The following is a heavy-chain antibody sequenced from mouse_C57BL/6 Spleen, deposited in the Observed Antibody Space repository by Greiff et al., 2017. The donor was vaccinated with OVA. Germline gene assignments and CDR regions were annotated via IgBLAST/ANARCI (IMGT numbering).Heavy chain of an antibody. CDR2: ISNGGGST. J-gene: IGHJ2*01. CDR1: GFTFSDYY. CDR3: ARLKDYYFDY. V-gene: IGHV5-12*01. Sequence: EVQLVESGGGLVQPGGSLKLSCAASGFTFSDYYMYWVRQTPEKRLEWVAYISNGGGSTYYPDTVKGRFTISRDNAKNTLYLQMSRLKSEDTAMYYCARLKDYYFDYWGQGTTLTVSS.